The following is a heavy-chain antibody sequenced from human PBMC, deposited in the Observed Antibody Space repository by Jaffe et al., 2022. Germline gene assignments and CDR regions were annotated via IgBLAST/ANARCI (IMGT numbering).Heavy chain of an antibody. CDR1: GFTFGSYA. CDR2: ITDSGGYT. Sequence: EVQLLEAGGGLVQPGGSLRLSCAASGFTFGSYAMSWVRQAPGKGLECVSKITDSGGYTEYADSVKGRFTISRDNSKKMLFLQMNSLRAEDTAIYHCVREPERRGDYWGQGTLVTVSS. CDR3: VREPERRGDY. J-gene: IGHJ4*02. V-gene: IGHV3-23*01. D-gene: IGHD1-1*01.